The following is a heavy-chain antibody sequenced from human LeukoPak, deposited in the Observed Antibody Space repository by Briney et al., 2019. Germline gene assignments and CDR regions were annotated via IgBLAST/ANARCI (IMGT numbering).Heavy chain of an antibody. CDR2: IIPEHGIA. CDR1: GGTFSNYA. D-gene: IGHD3-10*01. Sequence: SVKVSCKASGGTFSNYAINWMRQPPGQGLEWMGRIIPEHGIAYHAQNLLGRVTITADKSTSTAYMELRSLRSDDTAVYYCATAEVVRGVILNWFDPWGQGTVVTVSS. V-gene: IGHV1-69*04. J-gene: IGHJ5*02. CDR3: ATAEVVRGVILNWFDP.